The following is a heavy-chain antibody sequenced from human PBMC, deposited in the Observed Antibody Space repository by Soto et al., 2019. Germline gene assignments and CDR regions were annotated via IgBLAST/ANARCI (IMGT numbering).Heavy chain of an antibody. J-gene: IGHJ6*02. CDR3: ARANPYCSGGSCYGYYYYGMDV. D-gene: IGHD2-15*01. V-gene: IGHV4-31*03. CDR1: GGSISSGGYY. CDR2: IYYSGST. Sequence: TLSLTCTVSGGSISSGGYYWSWIRQHPGKGLEWIGYIYYSGSTYYNPSLKSRVTISVDTSKNQFSLKLSSVTAADTAVYYCARANPYCSGGSCYGYYYYGMDVWGQGTTVTVSS.